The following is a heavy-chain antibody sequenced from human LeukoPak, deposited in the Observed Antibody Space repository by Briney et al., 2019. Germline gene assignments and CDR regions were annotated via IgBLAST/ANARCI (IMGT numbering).Heavy chain of an antibody. D-gene: IGHD2-15*01. V-gene: IGHV4-59*01. J-gene: IGHJ2*01. CDR2: IYYSGST. CDR1: GGSISSYY. Sequence: KPSETLSLTCTVPGGSISSYYWSWIRQPPGKGLEWIGYIYYSGSTNYNPSLKSRVTISVDTSKNQFSLKLSSVTAADTAVYYCARITPTFNFDLWGRGTLVTVSS. CDR3: ARITPTFNFDL.